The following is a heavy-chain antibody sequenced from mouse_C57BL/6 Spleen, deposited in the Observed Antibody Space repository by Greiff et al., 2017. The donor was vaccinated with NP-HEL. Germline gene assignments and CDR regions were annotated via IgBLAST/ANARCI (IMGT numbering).Heavy chain of an antibody. CDR2: IYPSDSET. CDR3: ATLSVNGY. CDR1: GYTFTSYW. Sequence: QVQLQQPGAELVKPGASVKMSCKASGYTFTSYWITWVKQRPGQGLEWIGNIYPSDSETHYNPKFKDKATMTVDKSSSTAYMQLSSLTSEDSAVYYCATLSVNGYWGPGTTLTVSS. V-gene: IGHV1-61*01. J-gene: IGHJ2*01.